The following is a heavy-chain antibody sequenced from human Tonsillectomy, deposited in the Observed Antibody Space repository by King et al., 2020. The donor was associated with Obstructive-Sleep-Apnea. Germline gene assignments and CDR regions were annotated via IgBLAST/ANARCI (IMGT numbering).Heavy chain of an antibody. CDR1: GFTFSSYS. CDR2: ISSSSSYI. Sequence: VQLVESGGGLVKPGGSLRLSCAASGFTFSSYSMNWVRQAPGKGLEWVSSISSSSSYIYYADSVKGRFTISRGNAKNSLYLQMNSLRAEDTAVYYCARDFDYGDYGYWYFDLWGRGTLVTVSS. D-gene: IGHD4-17*01. J-gene: IGHJ2*01. CDR3: ARDFDYGDYGYWYFDL. V-gene: IGHV3-21*01.